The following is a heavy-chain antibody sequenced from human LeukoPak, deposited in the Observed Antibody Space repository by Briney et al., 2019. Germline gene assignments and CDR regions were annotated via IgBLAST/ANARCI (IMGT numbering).Heavy chain of an antibody. V-gene: IGHV3-66*01. D-gene: IGHD5/OR15-5a*01. CDR3: ARARGVYDGLYYFDY. CDR1: GFTGSNNY. J-gene: IGHJ4*02. Sequence: PGGSLRLSCAASGFTGSNNYMIWVRQAPGKGLDWVSVLYSGGSTYYADSVKGRFTVSRDISQNTLFLQMNSLRAEDTAVYYCARARGVYDGLYYFDYWGQGTLVTVSS. CDR2: LYSGGST.